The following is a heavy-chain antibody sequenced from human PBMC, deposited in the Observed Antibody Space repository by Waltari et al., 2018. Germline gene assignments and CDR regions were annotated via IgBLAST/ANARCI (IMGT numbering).Heavy chain of an antibody. J-gene: IGHJ3*02. V-gene: IGHV4-38-2*01. D-gene: IGHD1-26*01. Sequence: QVQLQESGPGLVKPSETLSLTCAVSGYSISSGYYWGWIRQPPGKGLEWIGSIYHSGSTYYNPARKSRVTISVDTSKNQFSLKLSSVTAADTAVYYCARHPPRAGATHRHAFDIWGQGTMVTVSS. CDR1: GYSISSGYY. CDR3: ARHPPRAGATHRHAFDI. CDR2: IYHSGST.